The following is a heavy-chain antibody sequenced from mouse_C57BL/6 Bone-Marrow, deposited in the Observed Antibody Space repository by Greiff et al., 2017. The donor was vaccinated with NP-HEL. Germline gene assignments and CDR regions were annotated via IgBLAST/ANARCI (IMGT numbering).Heavy chain of an antibody. CDR2: INPNYGTT. D-gene: IGHD1-1*01. V-gene: IGHV1-39*01. J-gene: IGHJ4*01. CDR3: ARYGSFVYYYGSSPYYYAMDY. CDR1: GYSFTDYN. Sequence: ESGPELVKPGASVKISCKASGYSFTDYNMNWVKQSNGKSLEWIGVINPNYGTTSYNQKFKGKATLTVDQSSSTAYMQLNSLTSEDSAVYYCARYGSFVYYYGSSPYYYAMDYWGQGTSVTVSS.